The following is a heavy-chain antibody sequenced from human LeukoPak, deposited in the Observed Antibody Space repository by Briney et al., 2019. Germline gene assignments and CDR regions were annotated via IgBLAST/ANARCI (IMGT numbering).Heavy chain of an antibody. Sequence: SETLSLTCTVSDGAISSSSYYWGWIRQPPGQGLEWIGSIYYSGSTYYNPSLKSRVTISVDTSKKQFSLKLSSVTAADTAVYYCARGPGRYYDFWSGFPSKTLFDYWGQGTLVTVSS. CDR2: IYYSGST. V-gene: IGHV4-39*01. CDR1: DGAISSSSYY. CDR3: ARGPGRYYDFWSGFPSKTLFDY. J-gene: IGHJ4*02. D-gene: IGHD3-3*01.